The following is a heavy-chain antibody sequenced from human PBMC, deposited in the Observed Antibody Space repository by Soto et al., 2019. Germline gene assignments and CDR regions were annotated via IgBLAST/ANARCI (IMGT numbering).Heavy chain of an antibody. J-gene: IGHJ6*02. CDR3: AKGASSGSNYGMDV. CDR2: LSWSGDNI. V-gene: IGHV3-9*01. Sequence: EVQLVESGGGLVQPGTSLRLSCAVSGYKFDDYAMHWVRQVPGKGLEWVAGLSWSGDNIGYGDSVKGRFTIFRDNAKNSVSLQMNSLRTEDTALYYCAKGASSGSNYGMDVWGQGTTVTVSS. D-gene: IGHD6-6*01. CDR1: GYKFDDYA.